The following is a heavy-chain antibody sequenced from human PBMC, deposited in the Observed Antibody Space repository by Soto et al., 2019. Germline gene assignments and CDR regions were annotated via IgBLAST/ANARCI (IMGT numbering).Heavy chain of an antibody. V-gene: IGHV1-18*01. CDR3: ARDNRYCSGGSCYSGYYFDY. J-gene: IGHJ4*02. CDR2: ISAYNGNT. D-gene: IGHD2-15*01. Sequence: ASVKVSCKASGYTFTSYGISWVRQAPGQGLEWMGWISAYNGNTNYAQKLQGRVTMTTDTSTSTAYMELRSLRSDDTAVYYCARDNRYCSGGSCYSGYYFDYWGQGTLVTVSS. CDR1: GYTFTSYG.